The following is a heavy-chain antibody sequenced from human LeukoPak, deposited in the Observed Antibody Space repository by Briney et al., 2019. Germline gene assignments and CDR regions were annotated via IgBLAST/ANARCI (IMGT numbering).Heavy chain of an antibody. CDR1: GFTFSSYA. CDR3: ASGMRVGPNI. CDR2: ISPDSTQI. Sequence: GGSLRLSCAASGFTFSSYAMNWVRQAPGKGLEWVSYISPDSTQIYYADSVKGRFTISRDNAKNSLYLQMNSLRAEDTAVYYCASGMRVGPNIWGQGTLVTVSS. V-gene: IGHV3-21*05. D-gene: IGHD1-26*01. J-gene: IGHJ4*02.